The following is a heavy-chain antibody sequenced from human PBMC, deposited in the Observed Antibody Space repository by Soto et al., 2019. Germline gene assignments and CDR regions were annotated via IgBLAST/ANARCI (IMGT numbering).Heavy chain of an antibody. CDR1: GFTVSSTY. CDR3: AREVDSNYFDY. V-gene: IGHV3-53*04. D-gene: IGHD4-4*01. J-gene: IGHJ4*02. CDR2: IYSGGST. Sequence: EVQLVESGGGLVQPGGSLRLSCAASGFTVSSTYMSWVRQAPGKGLEWVSVIYSGGSTYYADSVKGRVTISRHNSKNTLYLQMNSLRAEDTAGYYCAREVDSNYFDYWGQGTLVTVSS.